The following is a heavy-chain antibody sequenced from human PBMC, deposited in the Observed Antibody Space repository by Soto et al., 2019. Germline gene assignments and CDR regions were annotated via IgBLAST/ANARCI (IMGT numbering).Heavy chain of an antibody. V-gene: IGHV3-48*04. CDR3: ATLGVTSGLDY. CDR2: ISSSSSTI. Sequence: GGSLRLSCAASGVTFSSYSMNWVRQAPGKGLEWVSYISSSSSTIYYADSVKGRFTISRDNAKNSLYLQMNSLRAEDTAVYYCATLGVTSGLDYWGQGTLVTVSS. CDR1: GVTFSSYS. J-gene: IGHJ4*02. D-gene: IGHD6-19*01.